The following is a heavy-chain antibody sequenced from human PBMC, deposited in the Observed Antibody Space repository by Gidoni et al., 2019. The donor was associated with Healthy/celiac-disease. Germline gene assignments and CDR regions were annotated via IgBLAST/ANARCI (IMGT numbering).Heavy chain of an antibody. CDR3: AKGNVLRYFDWLPPRPAYYYDGMDV. D-gene: IGHD3-9*01. CDR2: ISWNSGRI. CDR1: GFTFDAYA. Sequence: VQLVESGVGLVQPGRSLRLSCAASGFTFDAYALHWVRPAPGQGLEWVSGISWNSGRIGYADSVKGRFTISRDNAKNALYLQMNSLRAEDTALYYCAKGNVLRYFDWLPPRPAYYYDGMDVWGQGTTVTVSS. V-gene: IGHV3-9*01. J-gene: IGHJ6*02.